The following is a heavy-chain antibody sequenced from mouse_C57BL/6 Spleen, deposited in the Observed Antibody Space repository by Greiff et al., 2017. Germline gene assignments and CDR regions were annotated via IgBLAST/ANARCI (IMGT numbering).Heavy chain of an antibody. D-gene: IGHD2-4*01. V-gene: IGHV1-39*01. CDR1: GYSFTDYN. CDR2: INPNYGTT. CDR3: ASIYDYEDWYFDV. J-gene: IGHJ1*03. Sequence: VQLQQSGPELVKPGASVKISCKASGYSFTDYNMNWVKQSNGTSLEWIGVINPNYGTTSYNQKFKGKATLTVDQSSSTAYMQLNSLTSEDSAVYYCASIYDYEDWYFDVWGTGTTVTVSS.